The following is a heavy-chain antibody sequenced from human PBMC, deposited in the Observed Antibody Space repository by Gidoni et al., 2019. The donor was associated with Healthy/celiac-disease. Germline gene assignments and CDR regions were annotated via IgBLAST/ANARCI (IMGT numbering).Heavy chain of an antibody. CDR3: ARDQDGDYTRYYYYGMDV. D-gene: IGHD4-17*01. Sequence: EVQLVESGGGLVKPGGSLRLSCAASGFTFSSYSMNWVRQAPGKGLEWVSSISSSSSYIYYADSVKGRFAISRDNAKNSLYLQMNSLRAEDTAVYYCARDQDGDYTRYYYYGMDVWGQGTTVTVSS. V-gene: IGHV3-21*01. CDR2: ISSSSSYI. J-gene: IGHJ6*02. CDR1: GFTFSSYS.